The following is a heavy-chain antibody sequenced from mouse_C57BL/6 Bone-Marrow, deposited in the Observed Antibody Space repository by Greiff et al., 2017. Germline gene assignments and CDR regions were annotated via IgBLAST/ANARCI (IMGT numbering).Heavy chain of an antibody. J-gene: IGHJ4*01. D-gene: IGHD4-1*01. CDR2: INPGSGGT. Sequence: VQLQQSGAELVRPGTSVKVSCKASGYAFTTYLIAWVKQRPGQGLEWVGVINPGSGGTNYNAKFNSKSTLTAYKSSSTAYMQLSSLTSEDSAVYFYAKLGPFDNAMDYWGQGTSVTVSS. V-gene: IGHV1-54*01. CDR1: GYAFTTYL. CDR3: AKLGPFDNAMDY.